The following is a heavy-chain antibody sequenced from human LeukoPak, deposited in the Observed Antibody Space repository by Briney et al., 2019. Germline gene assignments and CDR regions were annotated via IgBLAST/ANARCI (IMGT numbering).Heavy chain of an antibody. CDR1: GYTFTSYG. J-gene: IGHJ4*02. Sequence: GASVKVSCKASGYTFTSYGISWVRQAPGQGLEWMGWISAYNGNTNYAQKLQGRVTMTTDTSTSTVYMELSSLRSEDTAVYYCARGQWRGLRLGELSLTPLDYWGQGTLVTVSS. D-gene: IGHD3-16*02. CDR2: ISAYNGNT. CDR3: ARGQWRGLRLGELSLTPLDY. V-gene: IGHV1-18*01.